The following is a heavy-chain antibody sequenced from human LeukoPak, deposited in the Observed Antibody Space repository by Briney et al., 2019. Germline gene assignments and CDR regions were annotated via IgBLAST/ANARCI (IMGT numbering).Heavy chain of an antibody. J-gene: IGHJ4*02. CDR2: INHSGST. CDR3: ARTYYYDSSRYGN. D-gene: IGHD3-22*01. V-gene: IGHV4-34*01. Sequence: KPSETLSLTCTVSGGSISGYYWSWIRQPPGKGLEWIGEINHSGSTNYNPSLKSRGTISVDTSKNQFSLKLSSVTAAATAVYYCARTYYYDSSRYGNWGQGTLVTVSS. CDR1: GGSISGYY.